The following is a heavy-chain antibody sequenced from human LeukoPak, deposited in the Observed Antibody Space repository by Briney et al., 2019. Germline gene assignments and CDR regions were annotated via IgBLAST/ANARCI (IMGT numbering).Heavy chain of an antibody. V-gene: IGHV1-18*01. CDR2: ISPYNDYT. CDR3: ARETNYYYDSSSSDFDY. CDR1: GYTFTSYG. J-gene: IGHJ4*02. Sequence: ASVKVSCKASGYTFTSYGISWVRQAPGQGLEWMGWISPYNDYTSYAQNLQGRVTVTTDTSASTAYMELRSLRSDDTAVYYCARETNYYYDSSSSDFDYWGQGTLVTVSS. D-gene: IGHD3-22*01.